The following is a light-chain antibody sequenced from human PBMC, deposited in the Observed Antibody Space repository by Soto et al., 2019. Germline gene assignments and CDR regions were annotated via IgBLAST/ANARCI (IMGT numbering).Light chain of an antibody. CDR2: GAS. CDR3: LQDYNYPYT. V-gene: IGKV1-6*01. Sequence: IQMTQSPSSLSASVGDRVNITCRASQGIRNDLGWYQQKPGKAPKFMIYGASSLQSGVPSRFRGSGSGTDFTLTINSLKPEDFETYYCLQDYNYPYTFGQGTRLEIK. CDR1: QGIRND. J-gene: IGKJ5*01.